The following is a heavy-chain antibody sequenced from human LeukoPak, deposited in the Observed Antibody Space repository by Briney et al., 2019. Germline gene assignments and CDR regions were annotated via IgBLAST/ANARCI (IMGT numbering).Heavy chain of an antibody. D-gene: IGHD3-10*01. V-gene: IGHV4-30-4*01. CDR1: GGSISSGDHY. J-gene: IGHJ4*02. CDR3: ARVSMVRGVMDFDY. Sequence: SETLSLTCTVSGGSISSGDHYWSWIRQPPGKGLEWIGYIYCSGSTYYNPSLKSRVTISLDTSKNQFSLKLSSVTAADTAVYYCARVSMVRGVMDFDYWGQGTLVTVSS. CDR2: IYCSGST.